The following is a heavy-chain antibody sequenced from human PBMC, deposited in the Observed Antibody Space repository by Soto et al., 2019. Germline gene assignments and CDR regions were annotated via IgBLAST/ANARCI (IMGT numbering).Heavy chain of an antibody. CDR1: GDSVGSSRYH. CDR2: IYHSETT. D-gene: IGHD2-21*01. Sequence: QVQLQESGPGLVKPSETLSLTCTVSGDSVGSSRYHWGGIRQPPGKGLEWIGNIYHSETTSYNPSLKSRVTISVDTSKNQFSLEVFSVTAADTAIYYCARHVVRPTSWTGDFFDYWGKGTLVTVSS. CDR3: ARHVVRPTSWTGDFFDY. J-gene: IGHJ4*02. V-gene: IGHV4-39*01.